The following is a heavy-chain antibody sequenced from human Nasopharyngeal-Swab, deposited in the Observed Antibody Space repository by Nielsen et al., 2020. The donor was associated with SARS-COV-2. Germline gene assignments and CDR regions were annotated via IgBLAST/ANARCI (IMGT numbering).Heavy chain of an antibody. D-gene: IGHD6-13*01. J-gene: IGHJ5*02. Sequence: SETLSLTCAVYGGSFSGYYWNWIRQPPGKGLEWIGEINHSGSNNYNPSLKSRVTISLDTSKNQFSLKLSSVTAADTAVYYCARSRYTSSWYGVRNWFDPWGQGTLVTVSS. CDR1: GGSFSGYY. CDR2: INHSGSN. CDR3: ARSRYTSSWYGVRNWFDP. V-gene: IGHV4-34*01.